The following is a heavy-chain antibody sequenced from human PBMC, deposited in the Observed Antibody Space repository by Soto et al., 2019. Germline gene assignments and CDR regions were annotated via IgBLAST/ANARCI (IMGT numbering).Heavy chain of an antibody. J-gene: IGHJ6*02. CDR2: INHSGST. V-gene: IGHV4-34*01. CDR3: TRDFAYFGMDV. Sequence: NPSETLSLTCAVYGGSFSTNYWNWIRQPPGKGLEWIGEINHSGSTNYNPSLKSRVTISIDTSKNQFSLKLTSVTAADTAVYFCTRDFAYFGMDVWGQGTTVTVSS. CDR1: GGSFSTNY.